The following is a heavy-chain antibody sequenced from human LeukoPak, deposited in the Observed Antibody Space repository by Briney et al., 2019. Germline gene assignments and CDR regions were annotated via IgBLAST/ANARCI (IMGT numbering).Heavy chain of an antibody. CDR3: ARDDYYHSSGGWGFDY. CDR1: GGSVSSGNYY. Sequence: SETLSLTCAVSGGSVSSGNYYWSWIRQPPGKGLEWIGFIFYSGSTDYNPSLKSRVIISVDTSKKQLSLKLSSVTAADTAVYYCARDDYYHSSGGWGFDYWGQGTLVTVSS. CDR2: IFYSGST. J-gene: IGHJ4*02. V-gene: IGHV4-61*01. D-gene: IGHD3-22*01.